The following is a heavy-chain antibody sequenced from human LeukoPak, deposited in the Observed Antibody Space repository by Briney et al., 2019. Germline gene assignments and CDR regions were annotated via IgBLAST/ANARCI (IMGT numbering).Heavy chain of an antibody. V-gene: IGHV3-9*01. Sequence: GGSLRLSCAASGFTFDDYAMHWVRQAPGKGLEWVSGISWNSGSIGYADSVKGRFTISRDNAKNSLYLQMNSLRAEDTALYYCAKALPTDGDYDYYYYGMDVWGQGTTVTVSS. CDR3: AKALPTDGDYDYYYYGMDV. J-gene: IGHJ6*02. CDR2: ISWNSGSI. CDR1: GFTFDDYA. D-gene: IGHD4-17*01.